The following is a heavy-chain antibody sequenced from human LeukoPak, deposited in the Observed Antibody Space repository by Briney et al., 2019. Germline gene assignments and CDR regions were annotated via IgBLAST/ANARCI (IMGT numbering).Heavy chain of an antibody. CDR1: GYSFTSYW. D-gene: IGHD6-13*01. J-gene: IGHJ3*02. CDR2: IYPGDSDT. Sequence: RRESLKISCKGSGYSFTSYWIGWVRQMPGKGLEWMGIIYPGDSDTRYSPSFQGQVIISTDKSISTAYLQWSSLKASDTAMYYCARRTAAAGVDAFDIWGQGTMVTVSS. CDR3: ARRTAAAGVDAFDI. V-gene: IGHV5-51*01.